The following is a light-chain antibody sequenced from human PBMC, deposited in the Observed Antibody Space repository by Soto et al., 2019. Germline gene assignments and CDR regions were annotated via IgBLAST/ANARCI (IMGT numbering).Light chain of an antibody. V-gene: IGKV4-1*01. Sequence: DIVMTQSPDSLAVSLGERATINCKSSQSVLYSSNNKNYLAWYQQKPGQPPKLLIYWASTRESGVPDRFGGSGSGTDFTLTISSLQAEDVAVYYCQQYYSTPLTFDGGTKVDIK. CDR3: QQYYSTPLT. CDR2: WAS. J-gene: IGKJ4*01. CDR1: QSVLYSSNNKNY.